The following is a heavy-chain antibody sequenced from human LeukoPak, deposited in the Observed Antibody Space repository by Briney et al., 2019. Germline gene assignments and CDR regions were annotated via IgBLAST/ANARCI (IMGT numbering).Heavy chain of an antibody. CDR3: ARHRKGNDFWRGYYEGGWFDP. J-gene: IGHJ5*02. V-gene: IGHV4-38-2*01. Sequence: SETLSLTCAVSGYSISSGYYWGWIRQPPGKGLEWIGSIYHSGSTYYNPSLKSRVTISVDTSKNQFSLKLSSVTAADTAVYYCARHRKGNDFWRGYYEGGWFDPWGQGTLVTVSS. CDR1: GYSISSGYY. CDR2: IYHSGST. D-gene: IGHD3-3*01.